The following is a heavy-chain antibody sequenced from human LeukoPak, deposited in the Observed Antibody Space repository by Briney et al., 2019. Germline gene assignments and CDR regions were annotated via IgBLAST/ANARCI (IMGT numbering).Heavy chain of an antibody. Sequence: SETLSLTCSVSGGFISSTTYYWDWIRQPPGKGLEYIGSIYYTGTTYYNPSLKSRVSISVDTSKNQFSLKLNSVTAADTAVYYCSTSTGTAYKRFDPWGHGTLVTVSS. CDR3: STSTGTAYKRFDP. CDR2: IYYTGTT. D-gene: IGHD1-7*01. V-gene: IGHV4-39*07. J-gene: IGHJ5*02. CDR1: GGFISSTTYY.